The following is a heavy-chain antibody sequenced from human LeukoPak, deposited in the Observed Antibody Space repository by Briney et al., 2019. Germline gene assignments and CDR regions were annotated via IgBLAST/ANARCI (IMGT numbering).Heavy chain of an antibody. V-gene: IGHV1-2*02. D-gene: IGHD3-3*01. CDR2: INPNSGGT. CDR1: GYTFTGYY. J-gene: IGHJ6*03. Sequence: ASVKVSCKASGYTFTGYYMHWVRQAPGQGLEWMGWINPNSGGTNYAQKFQGRVTMTRDTSISTAYMELSRLRSDDTAVYYCARDLYDFWGGPPYYYYMDVWGKGTTVTVSS. CDR3: ARDLYDFWGGPPYYYYMDV.